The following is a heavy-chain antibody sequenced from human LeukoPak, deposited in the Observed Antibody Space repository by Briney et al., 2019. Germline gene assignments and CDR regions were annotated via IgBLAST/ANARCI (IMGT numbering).Heavy chain of an antibody. J-gene: IGHJ4*02. CDR1: RFTFSNYW. V-gene: IGHV3-7*01. CDR2: IKEDGSEK. Sequence: GGSLRLSCAASRFTFSNYWMSWVRQAPGEGLEWVANIKEDGSEKYYVGSVKGRFTISRDNAKNSVYLQMNSLRAEDTAVYFCARDRYMAYWGQGTLVTVSS. CDR3: ARDRYMAY. D-gene: IGHD1-14*01.